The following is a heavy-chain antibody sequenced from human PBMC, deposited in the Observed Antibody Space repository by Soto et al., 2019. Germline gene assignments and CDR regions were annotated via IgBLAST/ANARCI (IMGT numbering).Heavy chain of an antibody. CDR2: IYYSGST. CDR3: ARALYTIETPPFDF. J-gene: IGHJ4*02. Sequence: QVHLQESGPGLVKPSQTLSLTCTVSGASISGGGYYWSWIRQHPGKGLEWIGYIYYSGSTYYNPSLKRRIARLVDTAKNQFSLKLTSVTAADTAVYYCARALYTIETPPFDFWGQGTLVTVSS. CDR1: GASISGGGYY. D-gene: IGHD3-9*01. V-gene: IGHV4-31*03.